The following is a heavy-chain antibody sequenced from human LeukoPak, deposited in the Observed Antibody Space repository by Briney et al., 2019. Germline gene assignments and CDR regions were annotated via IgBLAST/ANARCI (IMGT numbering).Heavy chain of an antibody. CDR2: IHRSGSP. J-gene: IGHJ4*02. Sequence: SETLSLTCTVSLDSTTSNFWSRVRQPPGKGLEWIGEIHRSGSPNYNPSLQSRVTISIDRSRNQIVLELSSVTAADTAVYYCAREILGGFNPGAYWGQGTLVTVSS. CDR1: LDSTTSNF. D-gene: IGHD1-14*01. CDR3: AREILGGFNPGAY. V-gene: IGHV4-4*02.